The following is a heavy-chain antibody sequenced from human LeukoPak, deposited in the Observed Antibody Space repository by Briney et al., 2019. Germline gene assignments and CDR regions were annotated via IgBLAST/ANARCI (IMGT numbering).Heavy chain of an antibody. V-gene: IGHV1-69*13. D-gene: IGHD2-2*01. CDR3: AREGDAATLFDF. Sequence: SVKVSCKASGGTFSSYAISWVRQAPGQGLEWMGGIIPIFGTANYAQKFQGRVTITADESTSTAYMELSSLRSEDTAVYYCAREGDAATLFDFWGQGTLVTVSS. J-gene: IGHJ4*02. CDR1: GGTFSSYA. CDR2: IIPIFGTA.